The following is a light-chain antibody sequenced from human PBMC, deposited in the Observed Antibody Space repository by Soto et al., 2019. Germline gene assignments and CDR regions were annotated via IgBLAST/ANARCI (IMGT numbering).Light chain of an antibody. V-gene: IGKV3D-15*01. CDR2: GAS. CDR3: QRYNNWPLT. Sequence: EIVMTQSPATLSVSPGERATLSCRASESISRDYLAWYQQRLGQAPRLLIYGASSGATGIPDRFSGSRSGTEFTLTINSLQSEDFAVYYCQRYNNWPLTFGGGTKVDIK. CDR1: ESISRDY. J-gene: IGKJ4*01.